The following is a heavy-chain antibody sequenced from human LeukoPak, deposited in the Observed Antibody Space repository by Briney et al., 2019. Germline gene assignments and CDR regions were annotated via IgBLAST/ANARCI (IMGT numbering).Heavy chain of an antibody. D-gene: IGHD3-10*01. J-gene: IGHJ4*02. CDR3: AKGSGSYKGIDY. CDR2: VSSSGGDT. Sequence: GGSLRLSCAASGFTFSSYAMGWVRQAPGKGLEWVSAVSSSGGDTYYADSVKGRFTISRDNSKNTLYLQMNSLRAEDTAVYYCAKGSGSYKGIDYWGQGTLVTVSS. V-gene: IGHV3-23*01. CDR1: GFTFSSYA.